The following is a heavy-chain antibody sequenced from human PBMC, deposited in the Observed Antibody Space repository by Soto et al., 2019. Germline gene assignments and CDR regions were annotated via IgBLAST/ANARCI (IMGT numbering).Heavy chain of an antibody. CDR2: INPNSGGT. CDR1: GYTFTGYY. Sequence: QVQLVQSGAEVKKPGASVKVSCKASGYTFTGYYMHWVRQAPGQGLEWMGWINPNSGGTNYAQKFQGWVTMTRDTSISTAYMELSRLRSDDTAVYYCARESSLSGYSSSWYYFDYWGQGTLVTVSS. CDR3: ARESSLSGYSSSWYYFDY. D-gene: IGHD6-13*01. J-gene: IGHJ4*02. V-gene: IGHV1-2*04.